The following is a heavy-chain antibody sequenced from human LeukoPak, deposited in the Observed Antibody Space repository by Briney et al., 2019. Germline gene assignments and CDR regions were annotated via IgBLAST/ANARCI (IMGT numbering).Heavy chain of an antibody. D-gene: IGHD5-18*01. CDR1: GFTFSTYA. Sequence: GRSLRLSCATSGFTFSTYAMHWVRQAPGKGLEWVAVISYDGSDKYYADSVKGRFTISRDNSKNTLYLQMNSLSPEDTAVYYCAKSVVDTPLGFLFDFWGQGTLITVSS. CDR2: ISYDGSDK. V-gene: IGHV3-30*18. CDR3: AKSVVDTPLGFLFDF. J-gene: IGHJ4*02.